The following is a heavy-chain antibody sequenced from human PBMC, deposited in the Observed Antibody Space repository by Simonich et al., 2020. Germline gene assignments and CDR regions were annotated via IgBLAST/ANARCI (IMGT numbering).Heavy chain of an antibody. V-gene: IGHV4-39*01. Sequence: QLQLQESGPGLVKPSETLSLTCTVSGGSISSSSYYWGWIRQPPGKGLEWIGSFYFVGSTYYNPSLKSRVTISVDTSKNQFSLKLSSVTAADTAVYYCARHAGFAFDIWGQGTMVTVSS. CDR2: FYFVGST. CDR1: GGSISSSSYY. J-gene: IGHJ3*02. CDR3: ARHAGFAFDI. D-gene: IGHD6-13*01.